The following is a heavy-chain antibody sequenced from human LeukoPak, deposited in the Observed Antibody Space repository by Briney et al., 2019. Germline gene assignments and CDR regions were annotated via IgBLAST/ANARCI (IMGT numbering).Heavy chain of an antibody. CDR1: GYTFTNYD. Sequence: ASVKVSCKASGYTFTNYDINWVRQATGQGLEWMGWMNPNSGNTGYAQNFQGRVTITRNTSISTAYMELSSLRSEDTAVYYCTRCVTPLTNCYDYWGQGALVTVSS. CDR3: TRCVTPLTNCYDY. J-gene: IGHJ4*02. D-gene: IGHD4-23*01. V-gene: IGHV1-8*03. CDR2: MNPNSGNT.